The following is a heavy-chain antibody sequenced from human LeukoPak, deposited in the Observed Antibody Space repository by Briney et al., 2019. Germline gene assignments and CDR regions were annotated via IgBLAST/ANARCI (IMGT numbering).Heavy chain of an antibody. J-gene: IGHJ4*02. CDR2: IYTSGST. CDR3: ARFREGYFDY. V-gene: IGHV4-4*09. CDR1: GGSISSYY. D-gene: IGHD1-26*01. Sequence: PSETLSLTCTVSGGSISSYYWSWIRQPPEKGLEWIGYIYTSGSTNYNPSLKSRVTISVDTSKNQFSLKLSSVTVADTAVYYCARFREGYFDYWGQGTLVTVSS.